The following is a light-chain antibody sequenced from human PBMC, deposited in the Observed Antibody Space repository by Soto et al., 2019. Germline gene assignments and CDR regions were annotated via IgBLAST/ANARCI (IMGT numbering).Light chain of an antibody. CDR2: LGS. CDR1: QSLLQSNGYNY. V-gene: IGKV2-28*01. CDR3: MQALQTPVT. Sequence: DIVMTQSPLSLPVTPGEPASISCRSSQSLLQSNGYNYVHWYLQKPGQSPQLLIYLGSNRASGVPDRFSGSGSGTDFTLKISRVEADDVGVYYCMQALQTPVTFGQGTRLEIK. J-gene: IGKJ5*01.